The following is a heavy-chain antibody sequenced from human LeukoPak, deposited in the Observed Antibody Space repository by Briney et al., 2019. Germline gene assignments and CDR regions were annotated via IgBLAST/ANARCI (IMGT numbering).Heavy chain of an antibody. CDR2: IYYSGST. CDR1: GGSISSYY. V-gene: IGHV4-59*01. J-gene: IGHJ4*02. Sequence: SETLSLTCTVSGGSISSYYWSWIRQPPGKGLEWIGYIYYSGSTNYNPSLKSRVTISVDTSKNQFSLKLSSVTAADTAVYYCARDRGSSSWGEVDYWGQGTLVTVSS. CDR3: ARDRGSSSWGEVDY. D-gene: IGHD6-13*01.